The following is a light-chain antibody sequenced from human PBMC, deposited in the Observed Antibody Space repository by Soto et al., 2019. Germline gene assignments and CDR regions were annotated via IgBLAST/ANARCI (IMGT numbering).Light chain of an antibody. CDR2: AAS. CDR1: QGIRTD. CDR3: QQYSVYWT. V-gene: IGKV1-6*01. J-gene: IGKJ1*01. Sequence: AIQMTRSPASLSASVADGVTITCRASQGIRTDLGWYQQKPGKAPRLLIYAASSLQSGVPSRFSGSGSGTDFRLTISSLQPEDFATYYCQQYSVYWTFGQGTKVDIK.